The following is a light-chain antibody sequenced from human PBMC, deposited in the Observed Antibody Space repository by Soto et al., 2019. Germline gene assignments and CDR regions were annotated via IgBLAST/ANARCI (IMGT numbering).Light chain of an antibody. CDR2: WAS. J-gene: IGKJ2*01. CDR3: QQYYSTPQT. V-gene: IGKV4-1*01. CDR1: QSVLYSSNNKNY. Sequence: DIVMTQSPDSLAVSLGERATINCKPSQSVLYSSNNKNYLAWYQQKPGQPPKLLIYWASTRESGVPDRFSGSGSGTDFALTINSLQAEDVAVYYCQQYYSTPQTFGQGTKLEIK.